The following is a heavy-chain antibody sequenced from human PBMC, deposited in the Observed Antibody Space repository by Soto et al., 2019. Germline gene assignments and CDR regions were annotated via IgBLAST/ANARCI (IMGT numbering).Heavy chain of an antibody. Sequence: QVQLVQSGAEVKKPGSSVKVSCKASGGTFSSYTISWVRQAPGQGLEWMGRIIPILGIANYAQEFQGRVTITADKSTSTAYMELSSLRSEDTAVYYCAGQTGFTVALDYWGQGTLVTVSS. CDR3: AGQTGFTVALDY. J-gene: IGHJ4*02. CDR1: GGTFSSYT. D-gene: IGHD4-17*01. V-gene: IGHV1-69*02. CDR2: IIPILGIA.